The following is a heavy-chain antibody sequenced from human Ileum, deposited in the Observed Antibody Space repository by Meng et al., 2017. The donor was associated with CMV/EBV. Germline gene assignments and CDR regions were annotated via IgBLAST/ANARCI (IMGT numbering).Heavy chain of an antibody. J-gene: IGHJ5*02. Sequence: SETLSLTCTVSGGSISTNSYSWGWIRQPPGKGLEWIGSIYYSGGTYYNPSLKSRVTISVDTSKNQVSLRVTSVTAADTSVYYCARDRSLQWFYHWGQGTLVTVSS. V-gene: IGHV4-39*07. CDR2: IYYSGGT. CDR1: GGSISTNSYS. CDR3: ARDRSLQWFYH.